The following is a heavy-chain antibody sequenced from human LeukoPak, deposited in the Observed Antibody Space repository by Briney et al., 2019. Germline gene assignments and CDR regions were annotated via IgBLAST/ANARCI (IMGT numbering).Heavy chain of an antibody. CDR3: ARGIGYSYGSFDY. CDR2: INPNSGGT. V-gene: IGHV1-2*02. J-gene: IGHJ4*02. Sequence: ASVKVSCKASGYTFTGYYMHWVRQAPGQGLEWMGWINPNSGGTNYAQKFQGRVTITADKSTSTAYMELSSLRSEDTAVYYCARGIGYSYGSFDYWGQGTLVTVSS. CDR1: GYTFTGYY. D-gene: IGHD5-18*01.